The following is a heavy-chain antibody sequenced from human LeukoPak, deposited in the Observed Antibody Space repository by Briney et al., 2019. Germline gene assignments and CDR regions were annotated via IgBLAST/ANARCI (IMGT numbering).Heavy chain of an antibody. J-gene: IGHJ6*02. Sequence: KPSETLSLTCTVSGGSISSSIYYWGWIRQPPGKGLEWIGSIYYTGSTYFNPSLKNRVTISVDTSKYHFSLELSSMTAADTAVYYCAKQEAVTATYFYGMDVWGQGTTVTVSS. CDR2: IYYTGST. CDR1: GGSISSSIYY. V-gene: IGHV4-39*01. CDR3: AKQEAVTATYFYGMDV. D-gene: IGHD2-21*02.